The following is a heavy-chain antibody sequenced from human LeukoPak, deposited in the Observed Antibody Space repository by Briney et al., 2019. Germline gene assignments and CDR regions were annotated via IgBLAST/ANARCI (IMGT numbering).Heavy chain of an antibody. V-gene: IGHV3-11*01. Sequence: AGGSLRLSCAASGFTFSDYYMSWIRQAPGKGLEWVSYISSSGSTIYYADSVKGRFTISRDNAKNSLYLQMNSLRAEDTAVYYCARGGGDCTNDVCYNYWYFDLWGRGTLVTVSS. D-gene: IGHD2-8*01. J-gene: IGHJ2*01. CDR3: ARGGGDCTNDVCYNYWYFDL. CDR1: GFTFSDYY. CDR2: ISSSGSTI.